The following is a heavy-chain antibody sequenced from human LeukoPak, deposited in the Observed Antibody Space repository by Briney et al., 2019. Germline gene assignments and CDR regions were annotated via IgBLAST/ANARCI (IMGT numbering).Heavy chain of an antibody. CDR3: ASTSYSGSYYFGLVPYYFDY. CDR1: GFTFSSYS. D-gene: IGHD1-26*01. V-gene: IGHV3-21*01. J-gene: IGHJ4*02. CDR2: ISSSSSYI. Sequence: GGSLRLSCAASGFTFSSYSMNWVRQAPGKGLEWASSISSSSSYIYYADSVKGRFTISRDNAKNSLYLQMNSPRAEDTAVYYCASTSYSGSYYFGLVPYYFDYWGQGTLVTVSS.